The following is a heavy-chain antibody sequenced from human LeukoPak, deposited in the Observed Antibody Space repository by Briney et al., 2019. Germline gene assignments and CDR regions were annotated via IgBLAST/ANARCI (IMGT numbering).Heavy chain of an antibody. V-gene: IGHV3-23*01. Sequence: GGSLRLSCAASGFTFSSYAMSWVRQAPGKGLEWVSTISGSGGSTYYADSVEGRFTISRDNSKNTLYLQMNSLRAEDTAVYYCAKDKGGSWWGFDYWGQGTLVTVSS. CDR3: AKDKGGSWWGFDY. D-gene: IGHD6-13*01. CDR2: ISGSGGST. J-gene: IGHJ4*02. CDR1: GFTFSSYA.